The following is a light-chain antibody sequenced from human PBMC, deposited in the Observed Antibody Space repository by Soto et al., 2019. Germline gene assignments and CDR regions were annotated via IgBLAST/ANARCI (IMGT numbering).Light chain of an antibody. J-gene: IGKJ5*01. Sequence: IVLTQSPGTLSLSPGERATLSCRASQSVSSSYLAWYQQKPGQAPRLLIYGASSRATGIPDRFGGSGSGTDFTLTISRLEPEDFAVYYCQQYGSSPTTFGQGTRLEIK. V-gene: IGKV3-20*01. CDR1: QSVSSSY. CDR3: QQYGSSPTT. CDR2: GAS.